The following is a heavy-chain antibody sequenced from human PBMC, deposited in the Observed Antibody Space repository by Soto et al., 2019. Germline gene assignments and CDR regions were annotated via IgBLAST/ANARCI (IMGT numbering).Heavy chain of an antibody. J-gene: IGHJ6*02. CDR1: GYTFTSSG. D-gene: IGHD2-15*01. V-gene: IGHV1-18*01. CDR3: ARAGAAPYYCYSMDL. Sequence: QVQLVQSGAEVRKPGASVKVSCKASGYTFTSSGISWLRQAPGQGLEWMGWISTYNGDTNDAPKFQDRVTMTIDRSTSTAYIELMSLRSDDAAVYYCARAGAAPYYCYSMDLWGQGTRVSVSS. CDR2: ISTYNGDT.